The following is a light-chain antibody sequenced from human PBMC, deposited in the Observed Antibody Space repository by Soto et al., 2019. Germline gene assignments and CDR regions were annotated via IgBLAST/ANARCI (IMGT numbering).Light chain of an antibody. Sequence: IVLTQSPATLSLSPGERATLSCWASQSVSSYLAWYQQKPGQAPRLLIYDASNRATGIPARFSGSGSGTDFTLTISSLEPEDFAVYYCQQRSNLPTFGGGTKVDIK. CDR1: QSVSSY. CDR2: DAS. CDR3: QQRSNLPT. J-gene: IGKJ4*01. V-gene: IGKV3-11*01.